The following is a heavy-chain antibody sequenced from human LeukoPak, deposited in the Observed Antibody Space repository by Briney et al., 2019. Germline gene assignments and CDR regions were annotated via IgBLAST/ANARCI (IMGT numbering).Heavy chain of an antibody. D-gene: IGHD3-22*01. CDR3: ARVTMIVVGGRVLDY. CDR2: ISSSSSYI. J-gene: IGHJ4*02. V-gene: IGHV3-21*01. Sequence: GGSLRLSCAASGFTFSSYSMSWVRQAPGKGLEWVSSISSSSSYIYYADSVKGRFTISRDNAKNSLYLQMNSLRAEDTAVYYCARVTMIVVGGRVLDYWGQGTLVTVSS. CDR1: GFTFSSYS.